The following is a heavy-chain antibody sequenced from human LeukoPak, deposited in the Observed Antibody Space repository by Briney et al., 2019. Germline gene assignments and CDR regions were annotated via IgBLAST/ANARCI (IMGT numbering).Heavy chain of an antibody. CDR2: ISGTTTTR. V-gene: IGHV3-48*04. D-gene: IGHD1-14*01. Sequence: GGSLRLSCVGSGFTFSTYPINWVRQAPGKGLEWVSYISGTTTTRYYADPVKGRFTISRDNAKNTLYLQMNSLRAEDTAVYYCSRDQDGAGGTIDYWGHGTLVTVSS. CDR3: SRDQDGAGGTIDY. CDR1: GFTFSTYP. J-gene: IGHJ4*01.